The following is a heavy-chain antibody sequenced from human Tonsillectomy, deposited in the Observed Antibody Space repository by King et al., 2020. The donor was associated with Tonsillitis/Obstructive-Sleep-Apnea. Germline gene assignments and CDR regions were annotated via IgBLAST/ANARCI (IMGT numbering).Heavy chain of an antibody. V-gene: IGHV3-23*04. D-gene: IGHD1-26*01. Sequence: VQLVESGGGLVQPGGSLRLSCAASGFTFSNHAMSWVRQAPGKGLEWVSGISGSGGSTYYADSVEGRFTISRDNSKNTLYLQMNSLRADDTTIYYCAKDDSWATRFDYWGQGTLVTVSS. CDR1: GFTFSNHA. CDR2: ISGSGGST. CDR3: AKDDSWATRFDY. J-gene: IGHJ4*02.